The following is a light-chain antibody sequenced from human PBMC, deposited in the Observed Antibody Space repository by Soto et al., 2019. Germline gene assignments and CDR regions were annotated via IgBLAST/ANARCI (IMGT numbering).Light chain of an antibody. CDR1: QVVRNH. V-gene: IGKV1-12*01. CDR2: DAS. Sequence: DIQMTQSPSYVSASLGDRVTITCRASQVVRNHLAWYQQKPGKAPVLLIFDASTLQTGVPSRFSGGGSGTDFTLTIIGLQPEDFGTYYCQQGNTFPITFGQGTRLDI. J-gene: IGKJ5*01. CDR3: QQGNTFPIT.